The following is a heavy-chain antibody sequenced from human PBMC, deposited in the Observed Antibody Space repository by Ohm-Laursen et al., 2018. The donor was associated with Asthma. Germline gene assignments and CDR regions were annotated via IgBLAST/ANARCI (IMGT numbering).Heavy chain of an antibody. CDR3: AVRTTSAGFDV. CDR1: GFTVSNTY. CDR2: IYSDGST. V-gene: IGHV3-53*01. J-gene: IGHJ6*02. Sequence: SLRLSCTASGFTVSNTYMSWVRQAPGRGLEWVSIIYSDGSTYYADSVKGRFTISRDNAKNSLYLQMNSLGAQDTAVYYCAVRTTSAGFDVWGQGTTVTVSS. D-gene: IGHD1-1*01.